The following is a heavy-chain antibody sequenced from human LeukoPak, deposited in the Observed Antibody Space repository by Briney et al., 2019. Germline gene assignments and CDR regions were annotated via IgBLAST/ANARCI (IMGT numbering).Heavy chain of an antibody. CDR2: IHSSGST. J-gene: IGHJ4*02. Sequence: SETLSLTCTVSGGSISSSAYYWGWIRRPPGKGLEWIGSIHSSGSTNYNPSLKSRVTISVDKSKNQFSLKLSSVTAADTAVYYCARVSPPNNYWGQGTLVTVSS. CDR3: ARVSPPNNY. CDR1: GGSISSSAYY. V-gene: IGHV4-39*07.